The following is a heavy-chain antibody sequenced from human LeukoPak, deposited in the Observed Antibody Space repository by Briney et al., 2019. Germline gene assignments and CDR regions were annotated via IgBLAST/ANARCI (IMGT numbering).Heavy chain of an antibody. Sequence: PSETLSLTCAVYGGSFSGYYWSWIRQPPGKGLEWIGEINHSGSTNYNPSLKSRVTISVDTSKNQFSLKLSSVTAADTAVYYCARDGSSWSGAFDYWGQGTLVTVSS. J-gene: IGHJ4*02. CDR1: GGSFSGYY. V-gene: IGHV4-34*01. CDR2: INHSGST. CDR3: ARDGSSWSGAFDY. D-gene: IGHD6-13*01.